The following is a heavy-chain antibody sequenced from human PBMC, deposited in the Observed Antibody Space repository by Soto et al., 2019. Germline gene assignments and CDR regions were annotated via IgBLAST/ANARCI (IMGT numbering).Heavy chain of an antibody. Sequence: SPGESLKISCKGSGYSFTSYWIGWVRQMPGKGLEWMGIIYPGDSDTRYSPPSQGQVTISADNSISTAYLQWSSLKAADTAMYYCSILPVGATTTYYYPGTDVWGQGTTVTVS. CDR1: GYSFTSYW. CDR2: IYPGDSDT. D-gene: IGHD1-26*01. J-gene: IGHJ6*02. CDR3: SILPVGATTTYYYPGTDV. V-gene: IGHV5-51*01.